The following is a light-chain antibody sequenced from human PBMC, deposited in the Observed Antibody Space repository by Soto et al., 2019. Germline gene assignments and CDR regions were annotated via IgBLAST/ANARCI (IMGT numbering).Light chain of an antibody. V-gene: IGKV1-6*01. CDR2: DAS. Sequence: IQMTQSPSSLSASVGDRVTITCQASQDISNYLNWYQQKPGKAPKVLIYDASGLQSGVPSRFSGSGSGTDFTLTISSLQPEDFATYYCLQDFNYPWTFGQGTKVDNK. CDR3: LQDFNYPWT. CDR1: QDISNY. J-gene: IGKJ1*01.